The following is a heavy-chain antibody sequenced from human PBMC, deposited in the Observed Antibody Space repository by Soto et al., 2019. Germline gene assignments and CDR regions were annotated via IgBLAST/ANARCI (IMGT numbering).Heavy chain of an antibody. J-gene: IGHJ5*01. CDR3: ARGGVVVVAATRWFDS. V-gene: IGHV4-34*01. D-gene: IGHD2-15*01. CDR2: INHSGST. Sequence: SETLSLTCAVYGGSFSGYYWSWIRQPPGKGLEWIGEINHSGSTNYNPSLKSRVTISVDTSKNQFSLKLSSVTAADTAVYYCARGGVVVVAATRWFDSSGQGTLVTVSS. CDR1: GGSFSGYY.